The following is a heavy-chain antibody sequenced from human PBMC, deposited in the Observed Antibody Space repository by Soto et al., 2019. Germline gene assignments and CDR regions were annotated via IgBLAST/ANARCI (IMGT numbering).Heavy chain of an antibody. CDR2: VSHRGST. CDR1: GGSFTGYY. CDR3: ARVNLDYVTGMDV. J-gene: IGHJ6*02. Sequence: SETLSLTCAVNGGSFTGYYGCWIRQSPGKGLEWIGEVSHRGSTNYNPSLKSRVTISIDTSKNQFSLKLNSVTAADTGMYYCARVNLDYVTGMDVWGQGTTVTVSS. D-gene: IGHD4-17*01. V-gene: IGHV4-34*01.